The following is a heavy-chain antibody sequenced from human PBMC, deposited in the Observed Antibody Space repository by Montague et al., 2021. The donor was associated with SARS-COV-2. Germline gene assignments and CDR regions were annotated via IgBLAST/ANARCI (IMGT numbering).Heavy chain of an antibody. D-gene: IGHD4-17*01. V-gene: IGHV3-7*01. J-gene: IGHJ6*02. CDR3: AKNGDAHGLDV. CDR2: IKPDESEK. Sequence: SLRLSCAASGFTFSNFWMSWVRQAPGKGLEWVANIKPDESEKNYVDSVKGRFSISRDNAKNSLYLQMDNLRAEDTAIYYCAKNGDAHGLDVWGQGTSVSVSS. CDR1: GFTFSNFW.